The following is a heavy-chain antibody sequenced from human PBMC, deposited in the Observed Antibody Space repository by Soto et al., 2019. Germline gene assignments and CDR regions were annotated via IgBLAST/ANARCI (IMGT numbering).Heavy chain of an antibody. CDR3: ARDQIGYGRFDY. CDR2: VNGAGTT. D-gene: IGHD5-18*01. Sequence: SLRLSCAASGFTFTSYVMNWVRQAPGKGLEWVSAVNGAGTTYYTDSVKGRFTISRDNSKNTLYLQTSSLRAEDTGVYFCARDQIGYGRFDYWGQGTQVTVSS. V-gene: IGHV3-23*01. J-gene: IGHJ4*02. CDR1: GFTFTSYV.